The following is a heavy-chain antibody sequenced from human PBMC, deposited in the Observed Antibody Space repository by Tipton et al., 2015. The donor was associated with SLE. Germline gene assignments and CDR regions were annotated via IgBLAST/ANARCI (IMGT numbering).Heavy chain of an antibody. J-gene: IGHJ2*01. Sequence: TLSLTCTVSGGSMSTYYWSWIRLPPGKGLEWIGYIYYSGCTSYNPSLNSRVTISVDTSRNQFSLKLTSVTAADSAVYYCARYSLANWHLDLWGRGTLVTVSS. CDR3: ARYSLANWHLDL. D-gene: IGHD2-15*01. CDR1: GGSMSTYY. CDR2: IYYSGCT. V-gene: IGHV4-59*01.